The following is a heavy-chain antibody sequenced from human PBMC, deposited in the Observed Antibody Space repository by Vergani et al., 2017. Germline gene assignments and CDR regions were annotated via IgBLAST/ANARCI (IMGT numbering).Heavy chain of an antibody. CDR2: IYYIGST. V-gene: IGHV4-30-4*08. D-gene: IGHD3-3*01. CDR1: VCSISSGAYD. CDR3: ARDYDFWSGPRLPFY. J-gene: IGHJ4*02. Sequence: QVQLQESGPGLVKPSQTLSFTCTASVCSISSGAYDWSWIRQPPGKGLEWIGYIYYIGSTYYNPSLNSRVTISVATSNNYFSLRLSSVTAADTSVCYCARDYDFWSGPRLPFYWGQGTLVTFSS.